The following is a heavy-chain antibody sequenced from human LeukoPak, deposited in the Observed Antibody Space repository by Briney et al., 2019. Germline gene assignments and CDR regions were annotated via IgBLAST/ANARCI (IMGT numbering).Heavy chain of an antibody. CDR3: AKLLAAGYYFDY. CDR2: TSSSSSYI. V-gene: IGHV3-21*01. CDR1: GFTFSSYS. D-gene: IGHD6-13*01. Sequence: GGSLRLSCAASGFTFSSYSMNWVRQAPGKGLEWVSSTSSSSSYIYYADSVKGRFTISRDNAKNSLYLQMNSLRAEDTAVYYCAKLLAAGYYFDYWGQGTLVTVSS. J-gene: IGHJ4*02.